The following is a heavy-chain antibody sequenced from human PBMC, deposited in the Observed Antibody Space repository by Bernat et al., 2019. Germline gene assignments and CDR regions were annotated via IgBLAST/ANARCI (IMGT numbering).Heavy chain of an antibody. Sequence: QVQLVQSGAEVKKPGASVKVSCKTSGYSFTTYYVHWVRQAPGQGLEWMGVINPNDGGTTYAQKVQGRVTMTRDTSTSTVYMELRSLRSEDTAVYYCAYPDRLDYWGQGTLVTVSS. CDR2: INPNDGGT. CDR1: GYSFTTYY. J-gene: IGHJ4*02. D-gene: IGHD6-6*01. CDR3: AYPDRLDY. V-gene: IGHV1-46*01.